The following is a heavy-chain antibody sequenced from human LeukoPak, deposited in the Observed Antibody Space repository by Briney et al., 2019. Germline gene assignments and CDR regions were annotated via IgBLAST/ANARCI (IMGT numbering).Heavy chain of an antibody. CDR3: AREDDWNYEDY. V-gene: IGHV3-7*03. J-gene: IGHJ4*02. D-gene: IGHD1-7*01. CDR1: GFNFNNYW. CDR2: IKQDGSEK. Sequence: GGSLRLSCAASGFNFNNYWMTWVRQAPGKGLEWVANIKQDGSEKYYVDSVKGRFTISRDNAKKSLYLQMNSLRAEDMAIYYCAREDDWNYEDYWGQGILVTVSS.